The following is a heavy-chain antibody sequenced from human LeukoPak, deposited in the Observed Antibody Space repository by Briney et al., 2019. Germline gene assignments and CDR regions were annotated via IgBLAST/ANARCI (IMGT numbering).Heavy chain of an antibody. D-gene: IGHD1-26*01. V-gene: IGHV3-9*01. Sequence: PGGSLRLSCSASGFTFDDYAMHWVRQAPGKGLEWVSGISWNSGSIGYADSVKGRFTISRDNAKNSLYLQMNSLRAEDTAVYYCAKSGYGWELTYYFDYWGQGTLVTVSS. J-gene: IGHJ4*02. CDR3: AKSGYGWELTYYFDY. CDR1: GFTFDDYA. CDR2: ISWNSGSI.